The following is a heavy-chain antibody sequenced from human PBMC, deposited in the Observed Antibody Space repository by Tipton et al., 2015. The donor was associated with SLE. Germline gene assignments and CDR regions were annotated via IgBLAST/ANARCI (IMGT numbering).Heavy chain of an antibody. J-gene: IGHJ4*02. Sequence: TLSLTCAVYGGSFSGYYWSWIRQPPGKGLEWIGEINHSGSTNYNPSLKSRVTISVATSKNQFSLKLSSVTAADTAVYYCARETSSLFDYWGQGTLVTVSS. CDR2: INHSGST. V-gene: IGHV4-34*01. CDR3: ARETSSLFDY. D-gene: IGHD6-19*01. CDR1: GGSFSGYY.